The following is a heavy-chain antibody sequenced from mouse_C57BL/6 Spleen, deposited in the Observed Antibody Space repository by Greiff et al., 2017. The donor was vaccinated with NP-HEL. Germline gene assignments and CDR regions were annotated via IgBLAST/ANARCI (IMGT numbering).Heavy chain of an antibody. CDR1: GYAFSSSW. CDR2: IYPGDGDT. CDR3: AREEGNRWFAY. D-gene: IGHD2-1*01. J-gene: IGHJ3*01. Sequence: VKLMESGPELVKPGASVKISCKASGYAFSSSWMNWVKQRPGKGLEWIGRIYPGDGDTNYNGKFKGKATLTADKYSSTAYMQSSSLTSEDSAVYFCAREEGNRWFAYWVQGTLVTVSA. V-gene: IGHV1-82*01.